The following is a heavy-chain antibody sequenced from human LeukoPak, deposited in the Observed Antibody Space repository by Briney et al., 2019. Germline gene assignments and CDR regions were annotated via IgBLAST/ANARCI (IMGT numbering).Heavy chain of an antibody. CDR3: TTRGVRAPLEWN. CDR1: GFTFSNAW. CDR2: IRSKGDGGTA. V-gene: IGHV3-15*01. J-gene: IGHJ4*02. D-gene: IGHD3-3*01. Sequence: GGSLRLSCAASGFTFSNAWMTWVRQAPGKGLEWVGRIRSKGDGGTADYAAPVKGRFTISRDDSENTLFLQMNSLKIEDTAVYYCTTRGVRAPLEWNWGQGTLVTVSS.